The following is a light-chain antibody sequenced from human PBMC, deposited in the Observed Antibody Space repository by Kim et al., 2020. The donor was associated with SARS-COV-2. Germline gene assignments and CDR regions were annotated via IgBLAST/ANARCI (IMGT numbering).Light chain of an antibody. J-gene: IGLJ2*01. CDR2: RNN. CDR1: SSNIGSDY. Sequence: ELTQPPSESGTPGQRVTISCSGSSSNIGSDYVYWYQQLPGTAPKLLIYRNNQRPSGVPDRFSGSKSGTSASLAISGLRSEDEADYYCASWDDSLVFGG. CDR3: ASWDDSLV. V-gene: IGLV1-47*01.